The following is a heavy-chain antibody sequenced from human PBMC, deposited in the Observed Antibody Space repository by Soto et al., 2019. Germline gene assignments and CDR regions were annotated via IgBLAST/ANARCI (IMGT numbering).Heavy chain of an antibody. D-gene: IGHD4-17*01. V-gene: IGHV1-18*01. CDR2: VSTYTWNT. Sequence: QVQLVQSGAEVKKPGASVKVSCKASGYTFTNYGISSVRQAPGHGLEWMGWVSTYTWNTKYAQRVHGRVTMTTDTSTRTADMELRSLTSDDTAVYYCAREPVTRAFDIWGQGKMVTVSS. CDR1: GYTFTNYG. J-gene: IGHJ3*02. CDR3: AREPVTRAFDI.